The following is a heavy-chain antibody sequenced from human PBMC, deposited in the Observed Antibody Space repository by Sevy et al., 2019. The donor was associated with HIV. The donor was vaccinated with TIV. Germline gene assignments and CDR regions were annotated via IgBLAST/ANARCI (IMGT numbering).Heavy chain of an antibody. J-gene: IGHJ3*02. CDR2: ISYDGSNK. CDR1: GFTFSSYA. CDR3: ARDGTHYDSRAWGGAFDI. V-gene: IGHV3-30-3*01. Sequence: GGSLRLSCAASGFTFSSYAMHWVRQAPGKGLEWVAVISYDGSNKYYADSVKGRFTISRENSKNTLYLQMNSLRAEDTAVYYCARDGTHYDSRAWGGAFDIWGQGTMVTVSS. D-gene: IGHD3-22*01.